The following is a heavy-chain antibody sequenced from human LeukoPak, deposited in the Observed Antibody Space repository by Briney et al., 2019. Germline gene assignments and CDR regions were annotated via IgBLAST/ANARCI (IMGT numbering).Heavy chain of an antibody. V-gene: IGHV3-33*01. CDR1: GFTFRSAG. CDR2: IYYDGSNK. Sequence: GGSLRLSCAASGFTFRSAGMHWVRQAPGKGLEWVAVIYYDGSNKYYADSVKGRFAISRDNSKNTLYLQMNSLRAEDTAVYYCARDRTYFSDYWGQGTLVTVSS. CDR3: ARDRTYFSDY. J-gene: IGHJ4*02.